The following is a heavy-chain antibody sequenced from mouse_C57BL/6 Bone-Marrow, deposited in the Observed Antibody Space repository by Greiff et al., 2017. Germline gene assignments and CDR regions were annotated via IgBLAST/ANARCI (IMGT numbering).Heavy chain of an antibody. D-gene: IGHD1-1*01. CDR1: GFNIKDTY. V-gene: IGHV14-3*02. CDR3: ASTTVVYFDY. Sequence: EVQRVESGAELVKPGASVKLSCTASGFNIKDTYMHWVKQRPEQGLEWIGRIDPANGNTKSDPKFQGKATITADTSSNTAYLQLSSLTSEDTAVYYCASTTVVYFDYWGQGTTLTVSS. CDR2: IDPANGNT. J-gene: IGHJ2*01.